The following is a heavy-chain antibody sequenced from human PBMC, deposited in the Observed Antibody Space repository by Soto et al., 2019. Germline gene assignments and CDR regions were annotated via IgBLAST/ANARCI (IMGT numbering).Heavy chain of an antibody. D-gene: IGHD3-22*01. CDR3: ARVDYYDSSGYPYWYFDL. CDR1: GGSISSGDYY. V-gene: IGHV4-30-4*01. Sequence: QVQLQESGPGLVKPSQTLSLTCTVSGGSISSGDYYWSWIRQPPGKGLEWIGYIYYSGNTYYNPSLKSPVSISEDTSKKKFSLKLSSVTAADTAAYYCARVDYYDSSGYPYWYFDLWGRGTLVTVSS. CDR2: IYYSGNT. J-gene: IGHJ2*01.